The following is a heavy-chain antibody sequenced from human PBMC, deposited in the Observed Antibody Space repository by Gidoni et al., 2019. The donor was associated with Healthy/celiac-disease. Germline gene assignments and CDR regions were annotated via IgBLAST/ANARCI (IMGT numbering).Heavy chain of an antibody. V-gene: IGHV3-74*01. CDR2: INSDGSST. Sequence: EVQLVESGGGLVQPGGSLRLSCAASGFTFSSYWMHWVRQAPGKGLVWVSRINSDGSSTSYADSVKGRFTMSRDNAKNTLYLQMNSLRAEDTAVYYCAREMGWRGRAWFDSWGQGTLVTVSS. J-gene: IGHJ5*01. CDR3: AREMGWRGRAWFDS. CDR1: GFTFSSYW. D-gene: IGHD2-15*01.